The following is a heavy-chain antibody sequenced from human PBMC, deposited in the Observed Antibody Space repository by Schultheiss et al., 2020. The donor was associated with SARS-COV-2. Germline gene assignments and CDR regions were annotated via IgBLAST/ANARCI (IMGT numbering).Heavy chain of an antibody. D-gene: IGHD2-8*01. V-gene: IGHV4-4*02. J-gene: IGHJ4*02. CDR1: GGSISSSNW. CDR3: ASYCTNGVCYH. Sequence: SETLSLTCAVSGGSISSSNWWSWVRQPPGKGLEWIVEIYHSGSTNYNPSLKSRVTISVDKSKNQFSLKLSSVTAADTAVYYCASYCTNGVCYHWGQGTLVTVSS. CDR2: IYHSGST.